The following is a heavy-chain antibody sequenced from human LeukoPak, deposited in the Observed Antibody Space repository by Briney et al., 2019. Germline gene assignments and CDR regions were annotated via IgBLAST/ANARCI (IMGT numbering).Heavy chain of an antibody. CDR3: AIRHPYYDGRCYSDQ. V-gene: IGHV3-23*01. D-gene: IGHD3-22*01. Sequence: GETLRLSCAASGGTFSSYALSWIRRPPGKGLEWVSDITTSGGSAPYPDSVKGGFTISRANPGNTLFFEMHSLRAENKALYYCAIRHPYYDGRCYSDQWGQGTLVTVSS. CDR2: ITTSGGSA. CDR1: GGTFSSYA. J-gene: IGHJ4*02.